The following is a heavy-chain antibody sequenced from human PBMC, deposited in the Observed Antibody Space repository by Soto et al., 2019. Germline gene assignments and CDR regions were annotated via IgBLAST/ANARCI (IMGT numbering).Heavy chain of an antibody. CDR1: GYTFTGYY. CDR2: INPNSGGT. CDR3: ARDGSPGGIVGATYYGMDV. J-gene: IGHJ6*02. V-gene: IGHV1-2*04. D-gene: IGHD1-26*01. Sequence: GASVKVSCKASGYTFTGYYMHWVRQAPGQGLEWMGWINPNSGGTNYAQKFQGWVTMTRDTSISTAYMELSRLRSDDTAVYYCARDGSPGGIVGATYYGMDVWGQGTTVTVSS.